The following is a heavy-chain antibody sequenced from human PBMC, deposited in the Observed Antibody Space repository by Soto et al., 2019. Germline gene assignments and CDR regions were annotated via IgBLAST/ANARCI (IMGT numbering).Heavy chain of an antibody. Sequence: ASVKVSCKASGGTFSSYAISWVRQAPGQGLEWMGWISAYNGNTNYAQKLQGRVTMTTDTSTSTAYMELRSLRSDDTAVYYCARDVNYYDSSGYYYAFDYWGQGTLVTVSS. CDR2: ISAYNGNT. J-gene: IGHJ4*02. CDR3: ARDVNYYDSSGYYYAFDY. CDR1: GGTFSSYA. V-gene: IGHV1-18*01. D-gene: IGHD3-22*01.